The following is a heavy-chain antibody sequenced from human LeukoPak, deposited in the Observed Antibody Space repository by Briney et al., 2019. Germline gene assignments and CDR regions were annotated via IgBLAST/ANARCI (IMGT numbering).Heavy chain of an antibody. CDR3: ARHVGYSSGWYGYFDY. J-gene: IGHJ4*02. CDR1: GYSFTSYW. Sequence: PEESLKISCKGSGYSFTSYWIGWVRQMPGKGLEWMGIIYPGDSDTRYSPSFQGQVTISADKSISTAYLQWSSLKASDTAMYYCARHVGYSSGWYGYFDYWGQGTLVTVSS. CDR2: IYPGDSDT. V-gene: IGHV5-51*01. D-gene: IGHD6-19*01.